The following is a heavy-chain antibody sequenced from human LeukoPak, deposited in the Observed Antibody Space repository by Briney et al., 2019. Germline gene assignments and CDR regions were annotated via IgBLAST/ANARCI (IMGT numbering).Heavy chain of an antibody. J-gene: IGHJ5*02. CDR2: ISGSGGST. CDR3: ARENYDFWSGYTNWFDP. Sequence: GGSLRLSCAASGFTFSTYAMSWVRQAPGKGLEWVSAISGSGGSTYYADSVKGRFTISRDNSKNTLYLQMNSLRAEDTAVYYCARENYDFWSGYTNWFDPWGQGTLVTVSS. CDR1: GFTFSTYA. D-gene: IGHD3-3*01. V-gene: IGHV3-23*01.